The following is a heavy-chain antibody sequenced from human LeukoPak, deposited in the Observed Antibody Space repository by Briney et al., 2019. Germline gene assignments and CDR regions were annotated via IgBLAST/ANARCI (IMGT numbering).Heavy chain of an antibody. Sequence: GGSLRLSCAASGFTCSSYWMSWVRQAPGKGLEWVANIKQDGSEKYYVDSVKGRFTISRDNAKNSLYLQMNSLRAEDTAVYYCARDYIAAAGTCDYWGQGTLVTVSS. CDR2: IKQDGSEK. V-gene: IGHV3-7*01. D-gene: IGHD6-13*01. CDR3: ARDYIAAAGTCDY. CDR1: GFTCSSYW. J-gene: IGHJ4*02.